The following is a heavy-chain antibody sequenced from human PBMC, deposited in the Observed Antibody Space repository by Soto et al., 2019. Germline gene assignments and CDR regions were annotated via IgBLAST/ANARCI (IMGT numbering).Heavy chain of an antibody. CDR2: ISSSSSYI. J-gene: IGHJ6*02. D-gene: IGHD6-13*01. CDR1: GFTFSSYS. Sequence: GGSLRLSCAASGFTFSSYSMNWVRQAPGKGLEWVSSISSSSSYIYYADSVKGRFTISRDNAKNSLYLQMNSLRAEDTAVYYCARDLFSSSWYYYYGMDVWGQGTMVTVSS. CDR3: ARDLFSSSWYYYYGMDV. V-gene: IGHV3-21*01.